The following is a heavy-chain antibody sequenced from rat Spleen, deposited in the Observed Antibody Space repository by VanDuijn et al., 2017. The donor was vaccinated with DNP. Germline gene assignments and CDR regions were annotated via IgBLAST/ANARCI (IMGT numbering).Heavy chain of an antibody. CDR1: GFTFSDYY. V-gene: IGHV10-5*01. J-gene: IGHJ4*01. CDR3: TTAGFRGTGVMDA. Sequence: VQLVESGGGLVQPGRSLKLSCAASGFTFSDYYMAWVRQAPGKGLEWVARIRTKANNYAAYYADSVKGRFTISRDDSKSMVYLQMDNLKTEDTAMYYCTTAGFRGTGVMDAWGQGTSVTVSS. CDR2: IRTKANNYAA. D-gene: IGHD4-3*01.